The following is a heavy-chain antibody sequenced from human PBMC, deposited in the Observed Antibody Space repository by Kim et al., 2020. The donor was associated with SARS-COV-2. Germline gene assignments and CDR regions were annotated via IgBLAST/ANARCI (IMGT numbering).Heavy chain of an antibody. J-gene: IGHJ2*01. CDR3: ARHSKDILTGRSYWYFDL. V-gene: IGHV4-59*08. Sequence: SETLSLTCTVSGGSISSYYWSWIRQPPGKGLEWIGYIYYSGSTNYNPSLKSRVTISVDTSKNQFSLKLSSVTAADTAVYYCARHSKDILTGRSYWYFDLWGRGTLVTVSS. D-gene: IGHD3-9*01. CDR2: IYYSGST. CDR1: GGSISSYY.